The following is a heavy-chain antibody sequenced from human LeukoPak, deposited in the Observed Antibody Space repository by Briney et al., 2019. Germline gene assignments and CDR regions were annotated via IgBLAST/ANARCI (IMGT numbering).Heavy chain of an antibody. CDR3: ARGPCPWFGQLYYYGMDV. Sequence: GGSLRLSCAASGFTVSSNYMSWVRQAPGKGLEWVSVTYSGGSTYYADSVKGRFTISRDNSKNTLYLQMNSLRAEDTAVYYCARGPCPWFGQLYYYGMDVWGQGTTVTVSS. CDR2: TYSGGST. CDR1: GFTVSSNY. J-gene: IGHJ6*02. V-gene: IGHV3-53*01. D-gene: IGHD3-10*01.